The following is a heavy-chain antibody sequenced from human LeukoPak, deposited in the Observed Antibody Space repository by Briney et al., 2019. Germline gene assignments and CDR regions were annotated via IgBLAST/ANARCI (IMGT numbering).Heavy chain of an antibody. D-gene: IGHD2-2*01. CDR1: GFTFSNYG. V-gene: IGHV3-30*02. CDR2: IRYDGSNN. Sequence: GGSLRLSCAASGFTFSNYGMHWVRQAPGKGLEWVTFIRYDGSNNYYADSVKGRFTISRDNSKNTLYLQMNSLRAEDTAVYYCAKDQGISTWFDYWGQGTRVTVSS. CDR3: AKDQGISTWFDY. J-gene: IGHJ5*01.